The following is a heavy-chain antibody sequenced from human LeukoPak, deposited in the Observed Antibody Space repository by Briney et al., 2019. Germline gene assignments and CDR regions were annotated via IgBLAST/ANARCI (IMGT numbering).Heavy chain of an antibody. J-gene: IGHJ4*02. V-gene: IGHV3-21*01. CDR1: GFTFSSSD. CDR3: ARDSWSSYYYDSSGGYFDY. D-gene: IGHD3-22*01. Sequence: PGGSLRLSCAASGFTFSSSDMHWVRQAPGKGLEWVSSISSSSSYIYYADSVKGRFTIHRDNAKNSLYLQMKSLRAEDTAVYYCARDSWSSYYYDSSGGYFDYWGQGTLVTVSS. CDR2: ISSSSSYI.